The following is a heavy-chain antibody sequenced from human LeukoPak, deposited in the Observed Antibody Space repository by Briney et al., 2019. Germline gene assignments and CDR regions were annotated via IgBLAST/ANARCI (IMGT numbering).Heavy chain of an antibody. CDR1: GGSISSYY. V-gene: IGHV4-59*01. CDR3: ARLISGVGYFDY. Sequence: PSETLSLTCTVSGGSISSYYWSWIRQPPGKGLEWIGYIYYSGSTNYNPSLKSRVTISVDTSKNQFSLKVSSVTAADTAVYYCARLISGVGYFDYWGQGTLVTVSS. D-gene: IGHD3-10*01. J-gene: IGHJ4*02. CDR2: IYYSGST.